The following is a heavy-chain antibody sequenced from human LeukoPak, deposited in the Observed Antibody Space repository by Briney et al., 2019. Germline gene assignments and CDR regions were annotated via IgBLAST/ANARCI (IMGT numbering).Heavy chain of an antibody. Sequence: GGSLRLSCAASVVTSSVYNMSWVRQAPGKGLEWISYISSRSTSTKYADSVKGRFTISRDNAKNSLYLQMNSLRAEDTAVYYCARDCAPYFVYCGQGTLVTVSS. J-gene: IGHJ4*02. CDR1: VVTSSVYN. CDR3: ARDCAPYFVY. V-gene: IGHV3-11*05. CDR2: ISSRSTST.